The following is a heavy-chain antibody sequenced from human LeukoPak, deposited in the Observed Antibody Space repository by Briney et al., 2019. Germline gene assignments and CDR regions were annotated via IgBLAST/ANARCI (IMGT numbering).Heavy chain of an antibody. CDR2: ISSSGSTI. CDR1: GFTFSDYY. J-gene: IGHJ4*02. CDR3: ARGLATIPFDY. Sequence: GGSLRLPCAASGFTFSDYYMTWIRQAPGKGLEWVSYISSSGSTIYYTDSVKGRFTISRDNAKNSLYLQMNSLRAEDTAVFYCARGLATIPFDYWGQGTLVTVSS. V-gene: IGHV3-11*04. D-gene: IGHD5-24*01.